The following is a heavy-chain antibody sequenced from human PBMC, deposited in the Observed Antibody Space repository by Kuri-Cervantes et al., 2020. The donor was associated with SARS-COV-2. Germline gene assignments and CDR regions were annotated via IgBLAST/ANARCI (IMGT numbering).Heavy chain of an antibody. V-gene: IGHV3-49*04. J-gene: IGHJ4*02. Sequence: GESLKISCTASGFTFGDYAMSWVRQAPGKGLEWVGFIRSKAYGGTTEYAASVKGRFTISRDDSKSIAYLQMNSLKTEDTAVYYCRSSSSLVDYWGQGTLVTVSS. CDR1: GFTFGDYA. CDR2: IRSKAYGGTT. D-gene: IGHD6-6*01. CDR3: RSSSSLVDY.